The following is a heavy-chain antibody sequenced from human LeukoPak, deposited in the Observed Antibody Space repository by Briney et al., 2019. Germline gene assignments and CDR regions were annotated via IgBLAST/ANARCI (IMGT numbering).Heavy chain of an antibody. J-gene: IGHJ4*02. CDR2: ISYDGSNK. V-gene: IGHV3-30-3*01. CDR3: ARDKDDYVWGSPSAY. CDR1: GFTFSSYA. Sequence: GGSLRLSCAASGFTFSSYAMHWVRQAPGKGREWVAVISYDGSNKYYADSVKGRFTISRDNSKNTLYLQMNSLRAEDTAVYYCARDKDDYVWGSPSAYWGQGTLVTVSS. D-gene: IGHD3-16*01.